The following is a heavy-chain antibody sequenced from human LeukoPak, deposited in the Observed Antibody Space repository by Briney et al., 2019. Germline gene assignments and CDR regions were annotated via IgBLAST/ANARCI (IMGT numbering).Heavy chain of an antibody. Sequence: ASVKVSCKVSGNTLTELSMHWVRQAPGKGLEWMGGFDPEDGETIYAQKFQGRVTMTEDTSTDTAYMELSSLRSEDTAVYYCATRKIAARRAFDIWGQGTMVTVSS. CDR1: GNTLTELS. J-gene: IGHJ3*02. D-gene: IGHD6-6*01. V-gene: IGHV1-24*01. CDR3: ATRKIAARRAFDI. CDR2: FDPEDGET.